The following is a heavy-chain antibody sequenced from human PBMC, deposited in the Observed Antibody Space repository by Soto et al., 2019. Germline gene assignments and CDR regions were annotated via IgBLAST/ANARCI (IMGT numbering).Heavy chain of an antibody. V-gene: IGHV4-59*08. CDR1: GGSINNYY. CDR3: ARLFISGYSYFDY. Sequence: QVQLQESGPGLVKPSETLSLTCTVSGGSINNYYWSWLRQPPGKGLEWIGYIYYSGSTNYNPSLKSRVTISVDTSKNQFSLKLSSVTAADTAVYYCARLFISGYSYFDYWGQGTLVTVSS. CDR2: IYYSGST. J-gene: IGHJ4*02. D-gene: IGHD5-12*01.